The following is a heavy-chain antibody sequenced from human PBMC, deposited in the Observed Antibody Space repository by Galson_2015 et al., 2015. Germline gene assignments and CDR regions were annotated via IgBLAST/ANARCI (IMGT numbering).Heavy chain of an antibody. Sequence: SVKVSCKASGYTFTNYNVHWVRQAPGQGLQWMGIINPSDGSTSFAQEIQGRVTLTRDTSTSTVYMELRNLRSEDTAVYYCARDFGQRRRVPYSSSWHWDLGFVDWGQGTLVTVSS. CDR2: INPSDGST. D-gene: IGHD6-13*01. CDR3: ARDFGQRRRVPYSSSWHWDLGFVD. V-gene: IGHV1-46*01. J-gene: IGHJ4*02. CDR1: GYTFTNYN.